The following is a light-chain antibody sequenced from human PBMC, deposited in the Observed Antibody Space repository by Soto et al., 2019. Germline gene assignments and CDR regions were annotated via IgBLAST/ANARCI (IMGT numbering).Light chain of an antibody. Sequence: QSALTQPASVSGSPGQSITISCTGTRSDVGGYNYVSWYQQHPGKAPKLMIYDVSNRPSGVSNRFSGSKSGNTASLTISGLQAEDEADYYCSSYTSSSTRVFGGGTQLTGL. CDR1: RSDVGGYNY. CDR2: DVS. CDR3: SSYTSSSTRV. V-gene: IGLV2-14*01. J-gene: IGLJ3*02.